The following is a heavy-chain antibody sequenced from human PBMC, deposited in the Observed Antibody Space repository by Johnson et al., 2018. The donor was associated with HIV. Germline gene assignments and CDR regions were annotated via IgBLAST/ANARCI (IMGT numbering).Heavy chain of an antibody. Sequence: EVQLVESGGGLIQPGGSLRLSCEASGFTVSSNSLSWVRQAPGKGLVWVSRIKSDGSYTSYADSVKGRFTISRDNSTNTLFLQMNRLNGEDTAVYYCAKTEVYREKSTRAVELGAFDIWGQGTMVTVSS. CDR1: GFTVSSNS. CDR3: AKTEVYREKSTRAVELGAFDI. J-gene: IGHJ3*02. V-gene: IGHV3-53*01. CDR2: IKSDGSYT. D-gene: IGHD5/OR15-5a*01.